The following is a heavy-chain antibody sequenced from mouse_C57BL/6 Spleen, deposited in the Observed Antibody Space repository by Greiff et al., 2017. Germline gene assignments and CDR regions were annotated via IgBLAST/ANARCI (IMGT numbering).Heavy chain of an antibody. V-gene: IGHV5-17*01. CDR3: AREERRNFDY. CDR1: GFTFSDYG. J-gene: IGHJ2*01. CDR2: LSSGSSTI. Sequence: DVMLVESGGGLVKPGGSLKLSCAASGFTFSDYGMHWVRQAPEKGLEWVAYLSSGSSTIYYADTVKGRFTISRDNAKNTLFLQMTSLRSEDTAMYYCAREERRNFDYWGQGTTLTVSS.